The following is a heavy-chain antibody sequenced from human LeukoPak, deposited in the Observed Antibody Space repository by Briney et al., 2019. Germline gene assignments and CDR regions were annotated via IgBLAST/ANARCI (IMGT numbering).Heavy chain of an antibody. J-gene: IGHJ4*02. CDR3: VRDKLVGPSRLDH. Sequence: GGSLRLSCAASGFTFSSYEMNWVRQATGKGLEWVSYTSSIGATIYYADSVKGRFTISRDNAKNSLFLQMNSLRVEDTAVYYCVRDKLVGPSRLDHWGQGTLVTVSS. CDR2: TSSIGATI. D-gene: IGHD1-26*01. CDR1: GFTFSSYE. V-gene: IGHV3-48*03.